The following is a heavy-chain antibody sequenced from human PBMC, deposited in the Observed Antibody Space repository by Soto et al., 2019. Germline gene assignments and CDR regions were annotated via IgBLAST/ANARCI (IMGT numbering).Heavy chain of an antibody. Sequence: EVQLVESGGGLVNPGGSLRLSCAASGFDFSRYSINWVRQAPGKGLEWVSSISSTSTYIYYADSVKGRFTISRDNARNSLYLQMNSLRAEGTAVYYCARGSAWSPDYWGQGTLVTVSS. D-gene: IGHD6-19*01. V-gene: IGHV3-21*01. J-gene: IGHJ4*02. CDR3: ARGSAWSPDY. CDR1: GFDFSRYS. CDR2: ISSTSTYI.